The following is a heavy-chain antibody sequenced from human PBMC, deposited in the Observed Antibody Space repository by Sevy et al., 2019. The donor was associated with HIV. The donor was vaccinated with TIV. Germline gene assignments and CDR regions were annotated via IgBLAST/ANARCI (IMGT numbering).Heavy chain of an antibody. CDR2: IHYGGRT. D-gene: IGHD3-22*01. J-gene: IGHJ4*02. V-gene: IGHV4-39*01. CDR3: SRHKNSSAYSSFAY. CDR1: ADSISSSTYY. Sequence: AENLSLTYTVSADSISSSTYYWGWIRQSPGKGMEWIGSIHYGGRTYYNPSLKSQVSISLDTSKNQFSLNLTSVTAADTALYYCSRHKNSSAYSSFAYWGQGTLVSVSS.